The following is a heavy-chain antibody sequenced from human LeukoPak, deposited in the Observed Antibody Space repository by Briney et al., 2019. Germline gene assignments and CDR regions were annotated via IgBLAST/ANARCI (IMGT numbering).Heavy chain of an antibody. Sequence: SGTLSLACAVSGGSISSSNWWSWVRLPPGKGLEWIGEIYHSGSTNYNPSLKSRVTISVDKSKNQFSLKLTSVTAADTAVYYCARIQGNGYYGWDYFDYWGPGTLVYVYS. V-gene: IGHV4-4*02. CDR3: ARIQGNGYYGWDYFDY. J-gene: IGHJ4*02. CDR1: GGSISSSNW. D-gene: IGHD6-25*01. CDR2: IYHSGST.